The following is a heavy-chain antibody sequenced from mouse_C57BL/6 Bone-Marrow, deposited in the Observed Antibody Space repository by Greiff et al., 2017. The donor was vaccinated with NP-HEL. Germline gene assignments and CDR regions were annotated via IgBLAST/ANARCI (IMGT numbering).Heavy chain of an antibody. CDR2: INPSTGGT. Sequence: EVKLQESGPELVKPGASVKISCKASGYSFTGYYMNWVKQSPEKSLEWIGEINPSTGGTTYNQKFKAKATLTVDKSSSTAYMQLKSLTSEDSAVYYCARRFDYWGQGTTLTVSS. CDR1: GYSFTGYY. J-gene: IGHJ2*01. V-gene: IGHV1-42*01. CDR3: ARRFDY.